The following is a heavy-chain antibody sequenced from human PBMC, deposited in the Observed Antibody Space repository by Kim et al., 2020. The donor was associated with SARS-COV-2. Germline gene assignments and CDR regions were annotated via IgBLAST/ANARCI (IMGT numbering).Heavy chain of an antibody. Sequence: KYAQKFHGRVTITRDTAASTAYMELSSLRSEDTAVYYCAKRGTYFEAFDMWGQGTMVTVSS. CDR3: AKRGTYFEAFDM. D-gene: IGHD1-1*01. V-gene: IGHV1-3*01. J-gene: IGHJ3*02.